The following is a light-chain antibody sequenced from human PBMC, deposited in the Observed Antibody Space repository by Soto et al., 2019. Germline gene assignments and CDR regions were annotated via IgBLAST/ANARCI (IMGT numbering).Light chain of an antibody. Sequence: EIVMTQSPATLSVSPGERATLSCRADQNIYNNLAWYQQKPGQAPRLLIYHASSRATGIPARFSGSGSGTHFTLTITSLQSEDFAVYYCQQYNNWPLTFGGGTKVEIK. CDR3: QQYNNWPLT. V-gene: IGKV3-15*01. J-gene: IGKJ4*01. CDR2: HAS. CDR1: QNIYNN.